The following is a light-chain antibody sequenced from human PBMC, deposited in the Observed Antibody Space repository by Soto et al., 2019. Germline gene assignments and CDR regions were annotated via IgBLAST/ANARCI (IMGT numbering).Light chain of an antibody. J-gene: IGKJ2*01. CDR3: QQYGSSPPYT. V-gene: IGKV3-20*01. CDR1: QSVSSSY. CDR2: GAS. Sequence: EIVLTQSPGTLSLSPGERATLSCRASQSVSSSYLAWYQQKPGQAPRLLIYGASNRATGSPDRFSGSGSGTAFTLLISRLEPEDFSVYYCQQYGSSPPYTFGQGTNLEIK.